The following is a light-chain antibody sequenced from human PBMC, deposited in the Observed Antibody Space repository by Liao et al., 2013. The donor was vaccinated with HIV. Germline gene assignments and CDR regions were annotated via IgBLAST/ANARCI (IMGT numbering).Light chain of an antibody. V-gene: IGLV3-25*03. J-gene: IGLJ3*02. CDR1: TLGHKS. Sequence: YELTQPPSVSVSPGQTANITCSGDTLGHKSPSWYQQRPGQPPVLVIYQGTKRPSGIPERFSGSSSGTTVTLTISGVQAEDEADYYCQSADSSATYPVFGGGTKLTVL. CDR2: QGT. CDR3: QSADSSATYPV.